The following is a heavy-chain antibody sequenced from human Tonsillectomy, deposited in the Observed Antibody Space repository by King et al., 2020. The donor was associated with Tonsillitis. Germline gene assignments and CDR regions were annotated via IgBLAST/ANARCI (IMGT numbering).Heavy chain of an antibody. CDR2: INSDGSST. CDR1: GFTFSSYW. J-gene: IGHJ3*02. Sequence: EVQLVESGGGLVQPGGSLRLSCAASGFTFSSYWMHWVRQAPGKGLVWVSRINSDGSSTSYADSVKGRFTISRDNANNTLYLQINSLRADDTAVYYCARFYAPDAFDIWGQGTVVTVSS. CDR3: ARFYAPDAFDI. V-gene: IGHV3-74*01. D-gene: IGHD2/OR15-2a*01.